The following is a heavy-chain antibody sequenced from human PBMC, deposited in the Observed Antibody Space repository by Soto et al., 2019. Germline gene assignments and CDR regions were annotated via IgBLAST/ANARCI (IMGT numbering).Heavy chain of an antibody. CDR1: GFTFSSYA. Sequence: GGSLRLSCAASGFTFSSYAMSWVRQAPGKGLEWVSAISGSGGSTYYADSVKGRFTISRDNSKNTLYLQMNSLRAEDTAVYYFAREGGTMVRGVIINAFDIWGQGTMVTVSS. D-gene: IGHD3-10*01. CDR3: AREGGTMVRGVIINAFDI. CDR2: ISGSGGST. V-gene: IGHV3-23*01. J-gene: IGHJ3*02.